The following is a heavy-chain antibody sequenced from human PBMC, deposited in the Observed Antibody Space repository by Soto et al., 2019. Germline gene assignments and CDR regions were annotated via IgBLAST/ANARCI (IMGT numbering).Heavy chain of an antibody. J-gene: IGHJ4*02. Sequence: SETLSLTCTVSGGSISRGGYYWIWIRQHPGKGLEWIGYIYYSGSTYYNPSLKSRVTISVDTSKNQFSLKLSSVTAADTAVYYCARDRVVTATFDYWGQGTLVTVSS. V-gene: IGHV4-31*03. CDR2: IYYSGST. CDR3: ARDRVVTATFDY. CDR1: GGSISRGGYY. D-gene: IGHD2-21*02.